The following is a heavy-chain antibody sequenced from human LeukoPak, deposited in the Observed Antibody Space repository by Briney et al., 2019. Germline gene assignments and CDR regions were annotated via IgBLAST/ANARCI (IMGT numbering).Heavy chain of an antibody. CDR2: IWYDGSNK. Sequence: PGRSLRLSCAASGFTFNNFAIHWVCQAPGKGLYGVAVIWYDGSNKYYADSVKGRFTISRDNSKNTVYLQMNSLRGEGTAVYYCARGYPETEFDYWGQGTLVTVSS. CDR3: ARGYPETEFDY. CDR1: GFTFNNFA. V-gene: IGHV3-33*01. J-gene: IGHJ4*02. D-gene: IGHD1-20*01.